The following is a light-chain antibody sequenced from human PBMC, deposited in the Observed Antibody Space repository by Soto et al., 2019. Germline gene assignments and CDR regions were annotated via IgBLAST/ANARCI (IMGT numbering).Light chain of an antibody. Sequence: QSVLTQPASVSGSPGQSITISCTGTSSDVGSYNLVSWYQQHPGKAPKLMIYEGSKRPSGVSNRFSGSKSGKTASLTISGLQAADEADYYCCSYAGSSTLVFGGGTKLTVL. CDR1: SSDVGSYNL. CDR3: CSYAGSSTLV. V-gene: IGLV2-23*01. CDR2: EGS. J-gene: IGLJ2*01.